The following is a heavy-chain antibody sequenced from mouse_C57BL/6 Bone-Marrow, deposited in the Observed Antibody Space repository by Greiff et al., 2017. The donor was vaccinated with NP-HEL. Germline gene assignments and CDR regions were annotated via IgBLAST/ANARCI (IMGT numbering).Heavy chain of an antibody. V-gene: IGHV1-64*01. D-gene: IGHD1-1*01. CDR1: GYTFTSYW. J-gene: IGHJ2*01. CDR2: IHANSGST. Sequence: LVQPGASVKLSCKASGYTFTSYWMYWVKQRPGQGLEWIGMIHANSGSTNYNEKFKSKATLTVDKSSSTAYMQLSSLTSEDSSVYYCARGSTVVATGYYFDYWGQGTTLTVSA. CDR3: ARGSTVVATGYYFDY.